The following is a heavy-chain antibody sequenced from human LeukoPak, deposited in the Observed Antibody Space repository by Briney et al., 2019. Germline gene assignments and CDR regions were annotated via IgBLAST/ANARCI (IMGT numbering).Heavy chain of an antibody. V-gene: IGHV3-21*01. CDR2: ISSSSSYI. D-gene: IGHD1-26*01. CDR1: GFTLSSYS. CDR3: AKDRYSGSFYFDY. Sequence: GGSLRLSCAASGFTLSSYSMNWVRQAPGKGLEWVSCISSSSSYIYYADSVKGRFTISRGNPQNTLYLQMNSLRAEDTAVYYCAKDRYSGSFYFDYWGQGTLVTVSS. J-gene: IGHJ4*02.